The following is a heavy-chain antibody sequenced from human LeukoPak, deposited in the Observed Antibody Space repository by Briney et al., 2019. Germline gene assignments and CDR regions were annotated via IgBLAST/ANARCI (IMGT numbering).Heavy chain of an antibody. D-gene: IGHD6-13*01. CDR2: IKYDGDEE. CDR1: GFTFSDYW. CDR3: KSGGAAPGSFDN. Sequence: XGSLRLSCAASGFTFSDYWMSWMRQAPGKGLEWVANIKYDGDEEYYVDSVKGRFTISRDNAKNSLYLQLNSLRVEDTAVYYCKSGGAAPGSFDNWGQGTLVTVSP. V-gene: IGHV3-7*01. J-gene: IGHJ4*02.